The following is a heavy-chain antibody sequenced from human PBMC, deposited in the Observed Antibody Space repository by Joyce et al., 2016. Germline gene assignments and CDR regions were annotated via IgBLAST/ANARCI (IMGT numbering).Heavy chain of an antibody. CDR3: GRERGTLTGPVDH. D-gene: IGHD7-27*01. J-gene: IGHJ4*02. CDR1: GFIFGDHT. CDR2: IWYDGRRQ. Sequence: QVQLEESGGGVVQPGRSLRLSCAASGFIFGDHTMHWVRQAPGKGLEGVAVIWYDGRRQYYLDSVKGRFTISRDNSRNTLYLEMDSLRAEDTAVYYCGRERGTLTGPVDHWGQGTLVTVSS. V-gene: IGHV3-33*01.